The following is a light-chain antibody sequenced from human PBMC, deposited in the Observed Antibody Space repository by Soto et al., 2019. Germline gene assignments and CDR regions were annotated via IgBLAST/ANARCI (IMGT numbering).Light chain of an antibody. J-gene: IGKJ4*01. V-gene: IGKV3-20*01. CDR2: GTS. CDR3: EKSDISPLT. CDR1: QSVNSNY. Sequence: EVVLTQAPGTLSLSPGERATLFCRASQSVNSNYLAWYPQKTGQAPSLLIYGTSSRAIGIPDSFSGSGSGTDFTLTISRLEPEEFALYYCEKSDISPLTFGGGSRVEIK.